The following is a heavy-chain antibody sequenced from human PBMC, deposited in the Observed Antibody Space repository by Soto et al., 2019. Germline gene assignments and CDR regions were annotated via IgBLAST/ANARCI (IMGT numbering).Heavy chain of an antibody. CDR3: AKEVLYDIVTGIEYFHH. J-gene: IGHJ1*01. V-gene: IGHV3-23*01. CDR2: ISGSARST. CDR1: GFTFSSYA. Sequence: EVQLLESGGGLVQPGGSLRLSCAASGFTFSSYAMSWVRRAPGKGLEWVSAISGSARSTKYADSVKGRFTISRDNSKITLFLQMSRLSAEDTAVYYCAKEVLYDIVTGIEYFHHWALGSLVTVSS. D-gene: IGHD3-9*01.